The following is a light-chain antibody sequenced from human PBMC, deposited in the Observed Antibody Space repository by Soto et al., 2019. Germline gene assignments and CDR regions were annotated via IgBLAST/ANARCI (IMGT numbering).Light chain of an antibody. Sequence: DIVMTHSPATLTHSHGERATLSCRASQSVSILLAWYQQKPGQAPKFLIYGASSRATGVPSRFTGCGSGTEFTLTISSLQSEDFAVYYCQQYNNWPRTFGQGTKVDIK. V-gene: IGKV3-15*01. J-gene: IGKJ1*01. CDR2: GAS. CDR1: QSVSIL. CDR3: QQYNNWPRT.